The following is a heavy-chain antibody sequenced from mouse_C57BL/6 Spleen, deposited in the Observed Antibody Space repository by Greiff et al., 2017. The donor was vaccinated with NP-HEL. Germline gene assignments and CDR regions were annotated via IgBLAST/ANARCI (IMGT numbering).Heavy chain of an antibody. CDR1: GFTFSDYG. Sequence: EVMLVESGGGLVKPGGSLKLSCAASGFTFSDYGMHWVRQAPEKGLEWVAYISSGSSTIYYADTVKGRFTISRDNAKNTLFLQMTSLRSEDTAMYYCARDLGGERDYWGQGTTLTVSS. CDR3: ARDLGGERDY. V-gene: IGHV5-17*01. D-gene: IGHD4-1*01. J-gene: IGHJ2*01. CDR2: ISSGSSTI.